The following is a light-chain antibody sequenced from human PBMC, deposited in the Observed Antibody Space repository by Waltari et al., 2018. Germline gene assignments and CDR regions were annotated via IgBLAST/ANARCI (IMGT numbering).Light chain of an antibody. Sequence: QSALTQPPSVSGSPGQSITISCTGTSSDVGGYNYVSWYQQHPGKAPKLMIYDVSNRPSWVATRFSGAKSGNTASLTISGLQAEDEADYYCSAYISSSTLELFGGGTSLTVL. J-gene: IGLJ2*01. CDR2: DVS. CDR3: SAYISSSTLEL. V-gene: IGLV2-14*03. CDR1: SSDVGGYNY.